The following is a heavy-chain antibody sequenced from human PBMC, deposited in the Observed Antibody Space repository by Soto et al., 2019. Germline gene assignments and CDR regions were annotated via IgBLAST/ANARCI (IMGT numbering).Heavy chain of an antibody. D-gene: IGHD6-6*01. CDR1: GFTFSSYA. V-gene: IGHV3-23*01. J-gene: IGHJ4*02. CDR3: AKLCSSSWSGYFDS. CDR2: ISDTGGST. Sequence: GGSLRLSCAASGFTFSSYALSWVRQAPGKGLEWVSIISDTGGSTYYADSVKGRFTVSRDNSQTTLYLQMNSLRAEDTAVYYCAKLCSSSWSGYFDSWGQGTLVTVSS.